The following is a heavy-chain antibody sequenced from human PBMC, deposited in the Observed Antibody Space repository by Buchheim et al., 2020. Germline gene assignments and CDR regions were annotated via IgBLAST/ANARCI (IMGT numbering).Heavy chain of an antibody. V-gene: IGHV1-46*04. CDR1: GYTFTSYY. J-gene: IGHJ4*02. D-gene: IGHD3-22*01. CDR2: INPSGGSA. CDR3: ARGGYYYDSSGHRHPFDY. Sequence: QVQLVQSGAEVKKPGASVKVSCKASGYTFTSYYMHWVRQAPGQGLEWMGIINPSGGSASYAQKLQGRVTMTRDTSTSTVFMELSSLRSEDTDVYYCARGGYYYDSSGHRHPFDYWGQGTL.